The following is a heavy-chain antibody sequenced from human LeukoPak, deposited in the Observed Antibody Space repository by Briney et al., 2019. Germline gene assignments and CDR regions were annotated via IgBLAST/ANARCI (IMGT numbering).Heavy chain of an antibody. CDR3: ARGKLCADY. CDR2: ISSSGSTI. CDR1: GFTFSSYE. V-gene: IGHV3-48*03. D-gene: IGHD2/OR15-2a*01. J-gene: IGHJ4*02. Sequence: PVGSLRLSCAASGFTFSSYEMNWVRQAPGKGLEWVSYISSSGSTIYYADSVKGRFTISRDNAKNSLYLQMNSLRAEDTAVYYCARGKLCADYWGQGTLVTVSS.